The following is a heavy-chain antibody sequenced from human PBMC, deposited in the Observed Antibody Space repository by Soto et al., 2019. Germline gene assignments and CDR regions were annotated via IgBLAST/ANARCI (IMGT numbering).Heavy chain of an antibody. J-gene: IGHJ5*02. V-gene: IGHV4-59*01. D-gene: IGHD3-22*01. CDR2: IYHSGTT. Sequence: WSCIRQPPGKGLEWIGYIYHSGTTKYNPSLKSPVTISVDTSKNQFSLQMTLVTAADTAIYYCARVSFYYDTSGYAVAWFDPWGQGTLVTVSS. CDR3: ARVSFYYDTSGYAVAWFDP.